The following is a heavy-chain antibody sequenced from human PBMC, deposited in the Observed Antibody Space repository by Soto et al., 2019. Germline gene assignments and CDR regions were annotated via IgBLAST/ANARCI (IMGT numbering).Heavy chain of an antibody. Sequence: KTSETLSLTCTVSGGSVSSGSYYWCWIRQPPGKGLEWIGYIYYSGSTNYNPSLKSRVPISVDTSKNQFSLKLSSVTAAYTAVYYCARDATIAAAGKIDYYYYSKDVWCQGTTFTVS. V-gene: IGHV4-61*01. CDR3: ARDATIAAAGKIDYYYYSKDV. J-gene: IGHJ6*02. D-gene: IGHD6-13*01. CDR1: GGSVSSGSYY. CDR2: IYYSGST.